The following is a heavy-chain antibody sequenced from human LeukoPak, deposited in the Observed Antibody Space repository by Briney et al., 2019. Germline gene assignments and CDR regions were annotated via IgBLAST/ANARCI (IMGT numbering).Heavy chain of an antibody. V-gene: IGHV1-2*02. CDR2: INLNSGGT. CDR1: GYTFTGYY. CDR3: ARGDDRTVVVVLFDY. D-gene: IGHD2-15*01. J-gene: IGHJ4*02. Sequence: ASVKVSCKASGYTFTGYYMHWVRQAPGQGLEWMGWINLNSGGTNFAQKFQGRVTMTRDTSISTAYMELSRLRSDDTAVYYCARGDDRTVVVVLFDYWGQGTLFTVSS.